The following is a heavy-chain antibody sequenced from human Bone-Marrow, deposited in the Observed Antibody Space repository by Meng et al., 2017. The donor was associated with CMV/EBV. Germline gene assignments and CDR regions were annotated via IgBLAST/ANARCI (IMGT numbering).Heavy chain of an antibody. D-gene: IGHD4-17*01. CDR3: AKDLLRTSVTDSGY. Sequence: SGFTFSNYDMSWVRQAPGKGLEWVSTITGSGVNTYYADSVKGRFTFSRDNSKSTLYLQMNSLRADDTALYYCAKDLLRTSVTDSGYWGQGTLVTVSS. CDR2: ITGSGVNT. V-gene: IGHV3-23*01. CDR1: GFTFSNYD. J-gene: IGHJ4*02.